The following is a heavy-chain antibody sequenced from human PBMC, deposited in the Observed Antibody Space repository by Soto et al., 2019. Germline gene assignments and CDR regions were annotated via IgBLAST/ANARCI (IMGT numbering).Heavy chain of an antibody. Sequence: SETLSLTCTVSGGSISSSSYYWGWIRQPPGKGLEWIGSIYYSGSTYYNPSLKSRVTISVDTSKNQFSLKLSSVTAADTAVYYCARRYSSGWLVAFDIWGQGTMVTVS. V-gene: IGHV4-39*01. J-gene: IGHJ3*02. CDR3: ARRYSSGWLVAFDI. CDR2: IYYSGST. D-gene: IGHD6-19*01. CDR1: GGSISSSSYY.